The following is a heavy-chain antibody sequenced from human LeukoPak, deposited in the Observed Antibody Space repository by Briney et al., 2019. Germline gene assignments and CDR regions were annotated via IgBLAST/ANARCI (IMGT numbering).Heavy chain of an antibody. Sequence: SETLSLTCTVSGGSISSSSYYWGWIRQPPGKGLEWIGSIYYSGSTYYNPSLKSRVTISVDTSKNQFSLKLSSVTAADTAVYYCATAGYSSGQAYYWGQGTLVTVSS. V-gene: IGHV4-39*01. D-gene: IGHD6-19*01. CDR1: GGSISSSSYY. CDR2: IYYSGST. J-gene: IGHJ4*02. CDR3: ATAGYSSGQAYY.